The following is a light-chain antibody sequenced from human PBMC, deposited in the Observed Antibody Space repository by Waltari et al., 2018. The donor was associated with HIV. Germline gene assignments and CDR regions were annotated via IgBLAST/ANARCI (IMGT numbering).Light chain of an antibody. V-gene: IGLV2-14*03. CDR2: EVT. CDR1: YNYVGRYNY. CDR3: CSYTVTGTLNWV. Sequence: QSALTQPASVSGSPGQSITISCTGTYNYVGRYNYVSWYQQHPGKAPRLLLYEVTNRPAGVSNRFSGSKSGNTASLTISGLQVEDEAVYYCCSYTVTGTLNWVFGGGTKLTVL. J-gene: IGLJ3*02.